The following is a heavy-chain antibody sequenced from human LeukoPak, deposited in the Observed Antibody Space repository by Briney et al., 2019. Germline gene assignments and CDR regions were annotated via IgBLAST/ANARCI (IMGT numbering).Heavy chain of an antibody. Sequence: SQTLSLTCTVSGGSISSGGYYWSWIRQPPGKGLEWNGYIYHSGSTYYNPSLKSRVTISVDRSKNQFSLKLSSVTAADTAVYYCAAYSGGDSSLDYWGQGTLVTVSS. D-gene: IGHD2-21*01. V-gene: IGHV4-30-2*01. CDR3: AAYSGGDSSLDY. CDR1: GGSISSGGYY. CDR2: IYHSGST. J-gene: IGHJ4*02.